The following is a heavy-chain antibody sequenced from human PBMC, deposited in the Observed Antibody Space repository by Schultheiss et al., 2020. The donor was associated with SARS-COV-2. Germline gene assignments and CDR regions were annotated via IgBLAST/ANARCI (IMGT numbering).Heavy chain of an antibody. Sequence: GGSLRLSCAASGFTFSSYAMSWVRQAPGKGLEWVANIKQDGSEKYYVDSVKGRFTISRDNAKNSLYLQMNSLRAEDTAVYYCTTGRSINQVNNDYWGQGTLVTVSS. J-gene: IGHJ4*02. CDR1: GFTFSSYA. D-gene: IGHD1-14*01. V-gene: IGHV3-7*03. CDR3: TTGRSINQVNNDY. CDR2: IKQDGSEK.